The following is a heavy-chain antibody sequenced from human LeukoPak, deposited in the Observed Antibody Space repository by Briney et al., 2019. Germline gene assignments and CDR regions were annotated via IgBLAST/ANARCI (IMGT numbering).Heavy chain of an antibody. Sequence: PGRSLRLSCAASGFTFSSYAMHWVRQAPGKGLEWVAVISYDGSNKYYADSVKGRFTISRDNSKNTLYLQMNSLRAEDTAVYYCARVPTTVTPELVFWFDPWGQGTLVTVSS. D-gene: IGHD4-17*01. CDR3: ARVPTTVTPELVFWFDP. V-gene: IGHV3-30*04. J-gene: IGHJ5*02. CDR2: ISYDGSNK. CDR1: GFTFSSYA.